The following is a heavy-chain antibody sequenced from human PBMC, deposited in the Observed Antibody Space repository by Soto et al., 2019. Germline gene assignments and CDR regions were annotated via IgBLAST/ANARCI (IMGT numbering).Heavy chain of an antibody. CDR3: AREWGGMIVLVPADMQDYYYGMDV. CDR1: GYTFTSYY. Sequence: ASVKVSCKASGYTFTSYYMHWVRQAPGQGLEWMGIINPSGGSTSYAQKFQGRVTMTRDTSTSTVYMELSSLRSEDTAVYYCAREWGGMIVLVPADMQDYYYGMDVWG. D-gene: IGHD2-2*01. J-gene: IGHJ6*02. CDR2: INPSGGST. V-gene: IGHV1-46*01.